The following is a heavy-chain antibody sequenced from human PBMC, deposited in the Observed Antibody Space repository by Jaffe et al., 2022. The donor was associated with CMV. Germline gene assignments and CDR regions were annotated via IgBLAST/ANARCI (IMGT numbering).Heavy chain of an antibody. J-gene: IGHJ4*02. V-gene: IGHV2-5*02. D-gene: IGHD6-19*01. CDR2: IYWDDDK. Sequence: QITLKESGPTLVKPTQTLTLTCTFSGFSLSTSGVGVGWIRQPPGKALEWLALIYWDDDKRYSPSLKSRLTITKDTSKNQVVLTMTNMDPVDTATYYCAHAQSLIAVAARRVGYFDYWGQGTLVTVSS. CDR3: AHAQSLIAVAARRVGYFDY. CDR1: GFSLSTSGVG.